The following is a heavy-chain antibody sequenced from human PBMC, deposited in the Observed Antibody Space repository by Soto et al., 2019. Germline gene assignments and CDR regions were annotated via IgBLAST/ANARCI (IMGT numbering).Heavy chain of an antibody. CDR2: ISGSGGRT. Sequence: VQLLESGGGLIQPGGSLRLSCEASGFTFSNYGMTWVRLAPGKGLEWVSTISGSGGRTFYADPVKCRFTISRDNSKNTLYLQMTSLRANATAVYYCANEMIASTSADFFDYWGQGTMVTVSS. CDR1: GFTFSNYG. J-gene: IGHJ4*02. CDR3: ANEMIASTSADFFDY. D-gene: IGHD2-21*01. V-gene: IGHV3-23*01.